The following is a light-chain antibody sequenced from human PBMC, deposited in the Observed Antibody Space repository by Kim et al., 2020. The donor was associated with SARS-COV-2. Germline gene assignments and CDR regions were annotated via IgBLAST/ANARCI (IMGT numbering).Light chain of an antibody. J-gene: IGLJ2*01. Sequence: GKTARITCGGNNIGSKSEHWYQQKPGAAPGLGIYYDSERPAGIPERFSGYNSGNTATLTISRVEAGDEADYYCQVWDSSSDHPHVVFGGGTQLTVL. CDR1: NIGSKS. CDR3: QVWDSSSDHPHVV. CDR2: YDS. V-gene: IGLV3-21*04.